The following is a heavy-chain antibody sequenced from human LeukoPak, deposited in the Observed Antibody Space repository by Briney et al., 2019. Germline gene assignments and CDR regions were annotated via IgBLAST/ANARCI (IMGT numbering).Heavy chain of an antibody. Sequence: PGGSLRLSCAASGFTFSRSWMNWVRQARGKGLEWVANINPDGTEKRFVDSVRGRFTMSRDNAQNLLYLQMNSLRVEDTATFFCAAWTDRGYNYWGQGTVVTVSS. D-gene: IGHD5-24*01. CDR2: INPDGTEK. CDR3: AAWTDRGYNY. J-gene: IGHJ4*02. CDR1: GFTFSRSW. V-gene: IGHV3-7*01.